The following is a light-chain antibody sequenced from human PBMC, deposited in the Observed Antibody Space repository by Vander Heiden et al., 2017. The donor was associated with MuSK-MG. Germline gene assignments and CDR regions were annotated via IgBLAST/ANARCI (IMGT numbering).Light chain of an antibody. CDR1: QSISSW. CDR2: DAP. CDR3: QQDNSSSST. V-gene: IGKV1-5*01. J-gene: IGKJ2*01. Sequence: DIQMTQSPSTLSASVGDRVTITCRASQSISSWLAWYQQKPGKAPKLLIYDAPSLESGVPSRFSGSGSGTEFTLTISSLQPDDFATYYCQQDNSSSSTFGQGTKLDIK.